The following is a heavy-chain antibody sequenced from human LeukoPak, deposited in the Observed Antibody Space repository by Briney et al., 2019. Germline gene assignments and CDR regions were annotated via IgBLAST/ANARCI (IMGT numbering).Heavy chain of an antibody. CDR2: VNTKSGGT. V-gene: IGHV1-2*02. D-gene: IGHD4-11*01. Sequence: ASVKVSCKASGYTFTGHYIHWVRQAPGQGLEWVGWVNTKSGGTNYAQKFLGRVTMTTDMSISTAYMELIRLRSRDTAVYFCARGSSKYVFGYYMDVWGKGTSIIVSS. CDR3: ARGSSKYVFGYYMDV. CDR1: GYTFTGHY. J-gene: IGHJ6*03.